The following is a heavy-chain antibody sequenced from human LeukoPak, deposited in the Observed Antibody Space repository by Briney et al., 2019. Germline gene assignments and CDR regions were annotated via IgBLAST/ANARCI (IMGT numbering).Heavy chain of an antibody. CDR1: GFTFSSYA. CDR2: ISGSGGST. V-gene: IGHV3-23*01. Sequence: GGSLRLSCAASGFTFSSYAMSWVRQAPGKGLEWVPAISGSGGSTYYADSVKGRFTISRDNSKNTLYLQMNSLRAEDTAVYYCAKGGIVATQRFDYWGQGTLVTVSS. CDR3: AKGGIVATQRFDY. D-gene: IGHD5-12*01. J-gene: IGHJ4*02.